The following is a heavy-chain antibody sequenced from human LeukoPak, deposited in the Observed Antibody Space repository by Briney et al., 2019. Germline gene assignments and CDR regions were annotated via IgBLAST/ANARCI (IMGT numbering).Heavy chain of an antibody. CDR1: GFTFSSYS. V-gene: IGHV3-21*01. J-gene: IGHJ4*02. CDR2: ISSSSSYI. D-gene: IGHD3-22*01. CDR3: ASSSGYYYGYNDY. Sequence: PGGSLRLSCAASGFTFSSYSMNWVRQAPGKGLEWVSSISSSSSYIYYADSVKGRFTISRDNAKNSLYLQMNSLGAEDTAVYYCASSSGYYYGYNDYWGQGTLVTVSS.